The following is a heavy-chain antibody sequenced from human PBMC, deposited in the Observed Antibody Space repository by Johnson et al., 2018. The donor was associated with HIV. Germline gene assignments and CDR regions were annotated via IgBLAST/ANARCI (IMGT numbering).Heavy chain of an antibody. Sequence: VQLLESGGGLVQPGGSLRLSCAASGFTVSSNYMSWVRQAPGKGLAWVSVIYSGCSTYYADSVTGRFTISRDNSKNPLYLQMNSLRAEDTDVYYCAREADIVVVGGYAFDIWGQGTMVTVSS. CDR3: AREADIVVVGGYAFDI. J-gene: IGHJ3*02. D-gene: IGHD2-15*01. CDR2: IYSGCST. V-gene: IGHV3-66*01. CDR1: GFTVSSNY.